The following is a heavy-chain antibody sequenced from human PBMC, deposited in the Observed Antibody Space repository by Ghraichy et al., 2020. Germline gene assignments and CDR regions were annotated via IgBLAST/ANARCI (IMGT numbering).Heavy chain of an antibody. D-gene: IGHD3-22*01. V-gene: IGHV4-34*01. CDR2: INHSGST. Sequence: SETLSLTCAVYGGSFSGYYWSWIRQPPGKGLEWIGEINHSGSTNYNPSIKSRVTISVDTSKNQFSLKLSSVTAADTAVYYCARGRHDSSGYYPSESGASSDYWGQGTLVTVSS. CDR3: ARGRHDSSGYYPSESGASSDY. CDR1: GGSFSGYY. J-gene: IGHJ4*02.